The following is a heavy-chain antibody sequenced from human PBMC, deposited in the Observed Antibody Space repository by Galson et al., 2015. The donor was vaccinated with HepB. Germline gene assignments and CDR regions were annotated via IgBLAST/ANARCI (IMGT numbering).Heavy chain of an antibody. CDR3: ARDFSFGRSRTYHYYMDV. J-gene: IGHJ6*03. Sequence: SLRLSCADSGSTLSKYDMNWVRQAPGKGLEWVSYITSSSSVIYYADSVKGRFTISRDNAKNSLYLQMNSLRAEDTAVYYCARDFSFGRSRTYHYYMDVWGIGTTVTVSS. CDR2: ITSSSSVI. V-gene: IGHV3-48*01. CDR1: GSTLSKYD. D-gene: IGHD1-26*01.